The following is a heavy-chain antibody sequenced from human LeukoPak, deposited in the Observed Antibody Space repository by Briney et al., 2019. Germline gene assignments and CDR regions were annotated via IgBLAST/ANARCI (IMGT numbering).Heavy chain of an antibody. Sequence: PSETLSLTCTVSGGSISSRSYYWGWIRQPPGKGLEWIGSIYYSGSTYYNPSLKSRVTISVDTSKNQFSLKLSSVTAADTAVYYCARHIAVADNFDYWGQGTLVTVSS. V-gene: IGHV4-39*01. J-gene: IGHJ4*02. CDR3: ARHIAVADNFDY. CDR2: IYYSGST. CDR1: GGSISSRSYY. D-gene: IGHD6-19*01.